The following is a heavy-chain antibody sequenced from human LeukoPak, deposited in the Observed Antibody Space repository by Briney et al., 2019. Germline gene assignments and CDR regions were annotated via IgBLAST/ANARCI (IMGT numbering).Heavy chain of an antibody. V-gene: IGHV3-74*01. CDR2: INSDGSST. Sequence: GGSLRLSCAASGFTFSRCWMRWVRQAPGKGLVWVSRINSDGSSTSYADSVKGRFTISRDNAKNTLYLQMNSLRAEDTAVYYCARDPYSSGLDAFDIWGQGTMVTVSS. J-gene: IGHJ3*02. CDR1: GFTFSRCW. D-gene: IGHD6-19*01. CDR3: ARDPYSSGLDAFDI.